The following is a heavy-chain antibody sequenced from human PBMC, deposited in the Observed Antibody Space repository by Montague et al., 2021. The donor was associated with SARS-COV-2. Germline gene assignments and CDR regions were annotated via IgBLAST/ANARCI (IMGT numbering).Heavy chain of an antibody. Sequence: SETLSLTCTVSGGSISSSSHDWGWIREPPGKGLDWIGSIYYSGSTYYKPSLKSRVTIYVDTSKNQFSLKLSSVTAADTAVYYCARHSGRDTIFGVITIPDAFDIWGQGTTVTVSS. CDR2: IYYSGST. J-gene: IGHJ3*02. CDR1: GGSISSSSHD. D-gene: IGHD3-3*01. CDR3: ARHSGRDTIFGVITIPDAFDI. V-gene: IGHV4-39*01.